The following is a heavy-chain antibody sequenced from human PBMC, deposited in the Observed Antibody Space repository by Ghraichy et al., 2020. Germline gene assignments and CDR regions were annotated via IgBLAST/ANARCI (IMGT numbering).Heavy chain of an antibody. V-gene: IGHV4-61*02. D-gene: IGHD2-2*01. CDR3: ARDYRCTTTTCYFGAYDI. CDR2: IYVTGST. CDR1: GGSITSDIYY. Sequence: SETLSLTCTVSGGSITSDIYYWSWIRQPAGKGLEWIGRIYVTGSTNYNPSLKSRVTMSLDTSKNQFSLNLGSVSAADTAVYYCARDYRCTTTTCYFGAYDIWGQGTMVTVSS. J-gene: IGHJ3*02.